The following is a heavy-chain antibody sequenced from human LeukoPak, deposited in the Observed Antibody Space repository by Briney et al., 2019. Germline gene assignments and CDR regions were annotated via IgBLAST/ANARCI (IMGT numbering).Heavy chain of an antibody. Sequence: SVKVSCKASGGTFSSYAISWVRQASGQGLEWMGRIIPILGIANYAQKFQGRATITADKSTSTAYMELSSLRSEGTAVYYCARERTTRYYYGSGSYYGYFDYWGQGTLVTVSS. D-gene: IGHD3-10*01. CDR1: GGTFSSYA. V-gene: IGHV1-69*04. CDR3: ARERTTRYYYGSGSYYGYFDY. CDR2: IIPILGIA. J-gene: IGHJ4*02.